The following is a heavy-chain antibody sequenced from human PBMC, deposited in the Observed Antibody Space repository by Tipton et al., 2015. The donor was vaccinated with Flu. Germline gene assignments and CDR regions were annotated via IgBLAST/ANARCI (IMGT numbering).Heavy chain of an antibody. D-gene: IGHD2-2*01. CDR3: ARDPPLGMPDYFDY. CDR1: GAFFTSYY. CDR2: IYNSQYT. J-gene: IGHJ4*02. Sequence: TLSLTCTVSGAFFTSYYWNWIRQPPGKGLEWIGYIYNSQYTKYNPSLKSRVTISVDTSKKQFSLQLRSVTAADTAVYYCARDPPLGMPDYFDYWGQGTLVTASS. V-gene: IGHV4-59*12.